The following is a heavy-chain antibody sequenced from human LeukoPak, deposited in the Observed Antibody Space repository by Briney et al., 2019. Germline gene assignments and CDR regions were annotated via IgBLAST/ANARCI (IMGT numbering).Heavy chain of an antibody. CDR3: AKDAPDYYDYVWGSYRPSYFQH. CDR1: GFTFSSYA. Sequence: GGSLRLSCAASGFTFSSYAMSWVRQAPGKGLEWVSAISGSGGSTYYADSVKGRFTISRGNSKNTLYLQMNSLRAEDTAVYYCAKDAPDYYDYVWGSYRPSYFQHWGQGTLVTVSS. D-gene: IGHD3-16*02. CDR2: ISGSGGST. V-gene: IGHV3-23*01. J-gene: IGHJ1*01.